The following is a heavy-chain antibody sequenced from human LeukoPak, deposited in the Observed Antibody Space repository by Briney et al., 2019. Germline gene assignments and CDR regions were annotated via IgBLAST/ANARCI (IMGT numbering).Heavy chain of an antibody. CDR3: ASQGSGYDSPIDH. D-gene: IGHD5-12*01. CDR1: GFTFSSYA. J-gene: IGHJ4*02. V-gene: IGHV3-21*01. CDR2: ISSSSSYI. Sequence: PGGSLRLSCAASGFTFSSYAMSWVRQAPGKGLEWVSSISSSSSYIYYADSVKGRFTISRDNARNSLYLQMNSLRAEDTAVYYCASQGSGYDSPIDHWGQGTLVTVSS.